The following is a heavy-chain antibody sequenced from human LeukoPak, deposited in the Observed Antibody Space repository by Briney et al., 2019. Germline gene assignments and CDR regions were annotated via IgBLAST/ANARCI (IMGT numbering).Heavy chain of an antibody. J-gene: IGHJ4*02. V-gene: IGHV4-59*12. CDR3: ARDLTDYYELDY. Sequence: SETLSLTCTVSGGSISSYYWSWVRQPPGKGLEWIGYIYYSGGTNYNPSLKSRVTISVDTSKNQFSLKLSSVTAADTAMYYCARDLTDYYELDYWGQGTLVTVSS. D-gene: IGHD3-22*01. CDR2: IYYSGGT. CDR1: GGSISSYY.